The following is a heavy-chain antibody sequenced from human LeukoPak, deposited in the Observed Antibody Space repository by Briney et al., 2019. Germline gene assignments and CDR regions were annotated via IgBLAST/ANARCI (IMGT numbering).Heavy chain of an antibody. CDR3: ARSTYYDISHDY. D-gene: IGHD3-9*01. Sequence: ASVKVSCKASGYTFTGYYMHWVRQAPGQGLEWMGRINPNRGGTNYAQKFQGRVTMTRDTSISTAYMELSRLRSDDTAVYYCARSTYYDISHDYWGQGTLVTVSS. CDR2: INPNRGGT. J-gene: IGHJ4*02. CDR1: GYTFTGYY. V-gene: IGHV1-2*06.